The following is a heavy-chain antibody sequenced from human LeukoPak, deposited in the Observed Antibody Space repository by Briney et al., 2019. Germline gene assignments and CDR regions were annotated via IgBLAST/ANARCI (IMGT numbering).Heavy chain of an antibody. CDR1: GLRFSDQY. CDR3: AKDPPPAANTDS. J-gene: IGHJ4*02. V-gene: IGHV3-23*01. D-gene: IGHD2-2*01. CDR2: IGGSGGSA. Sequence: GGSLRLSCAASGLRFSDQYMIWVRQAPGKGLEWVSAIGGSGGSAYYADSVKGRFTISRDNSKNTLYLQMNSLRAEDTAVYYCAKDPPPAANTDSWGQGTLVTVSS.